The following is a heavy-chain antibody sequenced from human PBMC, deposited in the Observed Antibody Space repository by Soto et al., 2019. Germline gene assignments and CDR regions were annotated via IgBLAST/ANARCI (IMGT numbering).Heavy chain of an antibody. CDR1: GGSISSSSYY. J-gene: IGHJ6*02. CDR3: ARRPTREGYYYGMDV. V-gene: IGHV4-39*01. Sequence: PSETLSLTCTVSGGSISSSSYYWGWIRQPPGKGLEWIGSIYYSGSTYYNPSLKSRVTISVDTSKNQFSLKLSSVTAADTAVYYSARRPTREGYYYGMDVWGQGTTVTVSS. D-gene: IGHD1-26*01. CDR2: IYYSGST.